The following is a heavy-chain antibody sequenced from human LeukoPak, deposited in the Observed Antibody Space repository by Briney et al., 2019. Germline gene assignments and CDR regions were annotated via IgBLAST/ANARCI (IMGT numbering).Heavy chain of an antibody. D-gene: IGHD5-12*01. CDR3: ARFRDGYNGNITFDY. J-gene: IGHJ4*02. V-gene: IGHV4-34*01. CDR1: GGSFSGYY. Sequence: SETLSLTCAVYGGSFSGYYWSWIRQPPGKGLEWIGEINHSGSTNYNPSLKSRVNISVDTSKNQFSLKLSSVTAADTAVYYCARFRDGYNGNITFDYWGQGTLVTVSS. CDR2: INHSGST.